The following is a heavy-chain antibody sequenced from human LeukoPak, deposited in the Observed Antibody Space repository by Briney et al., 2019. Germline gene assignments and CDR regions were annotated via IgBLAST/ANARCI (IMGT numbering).Heavy chain of an antibody. D-gene: IGHD5-18*01. Sequence: QPGGSLRLSCVASGFIFSDLEMHWVRQAPGKGLEWTSFISETGSTIYYADSVTGRFTISRDNAKNSLYLQMDSLRDEDTALYYCVRGYTPDYWGHGALVTVSS. CDR2: ISETGSTI. CDR3: VRGYTPDY. V-gene: IGHV3-48*03. J-gene: IGHJ4*01. CDR1: GFIFSDLE.